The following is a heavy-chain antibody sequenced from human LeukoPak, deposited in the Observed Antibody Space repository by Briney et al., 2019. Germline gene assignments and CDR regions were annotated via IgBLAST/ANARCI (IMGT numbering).Heavy chain of an antibody. V-gene: IGHV3-74*01. Sequence: GGSLRLSCAASGFTFSSYWMHWVRQAPGKGLVWVSRINSDGSSTSYADSVKGRFTISRDNAKNTLYLQMNSLRAEDTAVYYCARERHYDFWSGYYATPDYWGQGTLVTVSS. CDR1: GFTFSSYW. J-gene: IGHJ4*02. CDR3: ARERHYDFWSGYYATPDY. D-gene: IGHD3-3*01. CDR2: INSDGSST.